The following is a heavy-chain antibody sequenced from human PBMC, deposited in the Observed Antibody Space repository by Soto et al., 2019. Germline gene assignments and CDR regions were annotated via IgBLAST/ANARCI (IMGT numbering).Heavy chain of an antibody. CDR1: GGSISSYY. J-gene: IGHJ4*02. CDR2: MYNSGST. D-gene: IGHD3-10*01. V-gene: IGHV4-59*08. CDR3: ASMGYHYGTGSNRLDY. Sequence: PSETLSLTCTVSGGSISSYYWTWIRQPPGKGLEWIGFMYNSGSTHYNPSLKSRVTISLDTSKNQFSLNLRSVTAADTAVYYCASMGYHYGTGSNRLDYWGQGTLVTVSS.